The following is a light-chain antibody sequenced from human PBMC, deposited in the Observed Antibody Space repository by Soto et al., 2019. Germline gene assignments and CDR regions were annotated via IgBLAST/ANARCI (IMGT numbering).Light chain of an antibody. J-gene: IGKJ1*01. CDR2: GAS. Sequence: EIVLTQSPGTLSLSPGERATLSCRASQSVSSSYLAWYQQKPGQAPRLLIYGASSRATGIPDRFSGSGSGTDFTLTISRLEPEDGAVYYCQQYGSSPTFGQGTTVAIK. V-gene: IGKV3-20*01. CDR1: QSVSSSY. CDR3: QQYGSSPT.